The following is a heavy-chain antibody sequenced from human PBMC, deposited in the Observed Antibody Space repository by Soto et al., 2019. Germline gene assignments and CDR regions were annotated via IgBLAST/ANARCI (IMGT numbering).Heavy chain of an antibody. J-gene: IGHJ6*02. Sequence: QMQLVQSGPEVKKPGTSVKVSCKASGFTFTSSAVQWVRQARGQRLEWIGWIVVGSGNTNYAQKFQERVTITRDMSTSTAYMELSSLRSEDTAVYYCAADLYWTSPGGYYGMDVWGQGTTVTVSS. CDR2: IVVGSGNT. V-gene: IGHV1-58*01. CDR1: GFTFTSSA. CDR3: AADLYWTSPGGYYGMDV. D-gene: IGHD1-1*01.